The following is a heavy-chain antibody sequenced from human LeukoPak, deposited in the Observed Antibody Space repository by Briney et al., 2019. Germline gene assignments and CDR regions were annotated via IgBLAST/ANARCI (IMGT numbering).Heavy chain of an antibody. CDR2: INPSGGST. D-gene: IGHD2-21*02. J-gene: IGHJ1*01. V-gene: IGHV1-46*01. Sequence: ASVNVSCKASGYTFTSYYMHWVRQAPGQGLEWMGIINPSGGSTSYAQKFQGRVTMTRDTSTSTVYMELSSLRSEDTAVYYCARESVVVVTAQAFQHWGQGTLVTVSS. CDR1: GYTFTSYY. CDR3: ARESVVVVTAQAFQH.